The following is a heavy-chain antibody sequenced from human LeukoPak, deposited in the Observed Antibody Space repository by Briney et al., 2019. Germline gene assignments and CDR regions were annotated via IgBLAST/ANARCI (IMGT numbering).Heavy chain of an antibody. CDR3: ARHYGYSYGHPFDY. Sequence: PSETLSLTCSVSGGSINNNDYYWSWIRQPPGKGLEWIGYIYHSGITYYNPSLKSRVTISVDRSKNQFSLKLSSVTAADTAVYYCARHYGYSYGHPFDYWGQGTLVTVSS. V-gene: IGHV4-30-2*01. CDR2: IYHSGIT. J-gene: IGHJ4*02. D-gene: IGHD5-18*01. CDR1: GGSINNNDYY.